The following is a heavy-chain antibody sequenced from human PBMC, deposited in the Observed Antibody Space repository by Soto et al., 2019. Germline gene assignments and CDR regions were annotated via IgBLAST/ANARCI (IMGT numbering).Heavy chain of an antibody. CDR3: ARDGGYNYLNDY. CDR2: ISHSGST. V-gene: IGHV4-34*01. J-gene: IGHJ4*02. D-gene: IGHD5-18*01. CDR1: GGSFSDYY. Sequence: PSETLSLTCAVYGGSFSDYYWSWIRQPPGKGLEWIGEISHSGSTNYNPSLKSRVTISVDTSKTQFSLNLRSVSAADTAVYYCARDGGYNYLNDYWGQGALVTVSS.